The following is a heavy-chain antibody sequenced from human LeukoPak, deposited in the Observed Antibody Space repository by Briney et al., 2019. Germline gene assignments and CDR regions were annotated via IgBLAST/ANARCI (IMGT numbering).Heavy chain of an antibody. Sequence: PETLSLTCTVSGGSVSSGSYYWSWIRQPPGKGLEWIGYIYYSGSTNYNPSLKSRVTISVDTSKNQFSLKLSSVTAADTAVYYCARSPVAAGSTLGNYWGQGTLVTVSS. D-gene: IGHD6-13*01. CDR3: ARSPVAAGSTLGNY. V-gene: IGHV4-61*01. CDR1: GGSVSSGSYY. J-gene: IGHJ4*02. CDR2: IYYSGST.